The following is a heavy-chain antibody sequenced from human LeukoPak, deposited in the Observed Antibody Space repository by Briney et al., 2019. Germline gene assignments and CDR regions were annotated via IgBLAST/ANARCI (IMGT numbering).Heavy chain of an antibody. V-gene: IGHV3-21*01. Sequence: GGSLRLSCAASGFTFSSYSMSWVRQAPGKGLEWVSSISSSSSYIYYADSVKGRFTISRDNAKNSLYLQMNSLRAEDTAVYYCARDGEKYYDFWSGYYTDPSGMDVWGQGTTVTVSS. D-gene: IGHD3-3*01. CDR2: ISSSSSYI. CDR3: ARDGEKYYDFWSGYYTDPSGMDV. CDR1: GFTFSSYS. J-gene: IGHJ6*02.